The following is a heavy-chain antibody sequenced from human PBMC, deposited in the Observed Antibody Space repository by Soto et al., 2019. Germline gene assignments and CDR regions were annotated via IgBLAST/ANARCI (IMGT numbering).Heavy chain of an antibody. Sequence: SETLSLTCTVSGGSISSSSYYWGWIRQPPGKGLEWIGSIYYSGSTYYNPSLKSRVTISVDTSKNQFSLKLSSVTAADTAVYYCARLPSGSYRIIDYWGQGTLVTVPQ. J-gene: IGHJ4*02. D-gene: IGHD1-26*01. CDR1: GGSISSSSYY. CDR2: IYYSGST. CDR3: ARLPSGSYRIIDY. V-gene: IGHV4-39*01.